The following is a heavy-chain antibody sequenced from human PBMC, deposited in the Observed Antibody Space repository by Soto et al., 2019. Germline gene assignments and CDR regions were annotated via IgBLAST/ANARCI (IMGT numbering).Heavy chain of an antibody. D-gene: IGHD3-16*02. J-gene: IGHJ4*02. CDR1: GGSISSYY. CDR3: ARAMITFGGVIGPVDY. Sequence: QGQLQESGPGLVKPSETLSLTCTVSGGSISSYYWSWIRQPPGKGLEWIGYIYYSGSTNYNPSLKSRVTISVDTSKNPFSLKPSSVTAADTAVYYCARAMITFGGVIGPVDYWGKGTLGTFSS. CDR2: IYYSGST. V-gene: IGHV4-59*01.